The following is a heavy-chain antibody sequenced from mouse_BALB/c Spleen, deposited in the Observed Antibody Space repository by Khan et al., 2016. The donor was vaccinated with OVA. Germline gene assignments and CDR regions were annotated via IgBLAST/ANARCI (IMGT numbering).Heavy chain of an antibody. CDR1: GYSITSEYT. CDR2: ISYSGNT. Sequence: EVQLQESGPGLVKPSQSLSLTCTVTGYSITSEYTWNWIRQFPGNKLEWMGFISYSGNTRYNPSLKSRISITRDTSKNQFFLQLNSVTSEDTATXYCARKAYYDYDPFPYWGQGTLVTVSA. J-gene: IGHJ3*01. V-gene: IGHV3-2*02. D-gene: IGHD2-4*01. CDR3: ARKAYYDYDPFPY.